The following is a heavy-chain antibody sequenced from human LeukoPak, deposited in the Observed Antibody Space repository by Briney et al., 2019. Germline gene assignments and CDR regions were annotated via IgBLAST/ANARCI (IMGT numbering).Heavy chain of an antibody. J-gene: IGHJ5*02. D-gene: IGHD3-10*01. CDR3: AREVQVYYYGSGSHSWFDP. V-gene: IGHV3-48*03. CDR2: ISSSGSTI. Sequence: PGGSLRLSCAASGFTFSSYEMNWVRQAPGKGLEWVSYISSSGSTIYYADSVKGRFTISRDNAKNSLYLQMNSLRAEDTAVYYCAREVQVYYYGSGSHSWFDPWGQGTLVTVSS. CDR1: GFTFSSYE.